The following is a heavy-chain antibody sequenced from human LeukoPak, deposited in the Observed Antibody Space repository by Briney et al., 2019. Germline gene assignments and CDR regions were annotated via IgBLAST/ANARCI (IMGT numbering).Heavy chain of an antibody. Sequence: SETLSLTCAVYGGSFSGYYWSWIRQPPGKGLEWIGEINHSGSTNYNPSLKSRVTISVDTSKNQFSLKLSSVTAADTAVYYWAKGSPRFTIFGVTNRSSWFDPWGQGTLVTVSS. J-gene: IGHJ5*02. CDR3: AKGSPRFTIFGVTNRSSWFDP. CDR1: GGSFSGYY. V-gene: IGHV4-34*01. CDR2: INHSGST. D-gene: IGHD3-3*01.